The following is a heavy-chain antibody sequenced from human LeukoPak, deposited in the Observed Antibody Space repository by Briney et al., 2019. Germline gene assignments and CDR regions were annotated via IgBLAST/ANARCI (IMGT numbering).Heavy chain of an antibody. CDR1: GFTFSMFA. V-gene: IGHV3-23*01. CDR3: VRWGDACRPWIGS. D-gene: IGHD2-15*01. Sequence: PGGSLRLSCAASGFTFSMFAMIWVRQAPGKGLEWVSAISGDGRTTYFADSVKGRFTSSRDNSKDTVHLQMDSLRAEDTAIYYSVRWGDACRPWIGSWGQGTLVTVSS. CDR2: ISGDGRTT. J-gene: IGHJ4*02.